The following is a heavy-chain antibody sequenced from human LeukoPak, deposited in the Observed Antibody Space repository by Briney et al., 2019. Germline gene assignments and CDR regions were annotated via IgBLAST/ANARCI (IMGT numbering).Heavy chain of an antibody. D-gene: IGHD2-15*01. CDR2: IKQDGSDK. J-gene: IGHJ4*02. V-gene: IGHV3-7*02. CDR1: GFTFSSYW. CDR3: TYCSGGSCYGRFDY. Sequence: AGGSLRLSCAASGFTFSSYWMSWVRQAPGKGLEWVANIKQDGSDKYYVDSVKGRFTISRDNARNSLYLQMNSLRAEDTAVYYCTYCSGGSCYGRFDYWGQGTLVSVAS.